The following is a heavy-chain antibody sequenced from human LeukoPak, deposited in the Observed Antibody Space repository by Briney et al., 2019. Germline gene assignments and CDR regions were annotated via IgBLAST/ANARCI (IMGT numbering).Heavy chain of an antibody. CDR3: AKDRVAGTSLDHFDY. V-gene: IGHV3-21*01. J-gene: IGHJ4*01. CDR1: GFTLSTYS. Sequence: GGSLRLSCAASGFTLSTYSLNWVRQAPGKGLEWVSSISSSSLYIYYADSVKGRFTISRDNAKNSLYLQMDSLRVEDTAVYYCAKDRVAGTSLDHFDYWGQGTQVTVSS. CDR2: ISSSSLYI. D-gene: IGHD6-19*01.